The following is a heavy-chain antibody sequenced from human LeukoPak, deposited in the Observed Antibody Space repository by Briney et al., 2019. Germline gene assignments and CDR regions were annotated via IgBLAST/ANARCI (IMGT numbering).Heavy chain of an antibody. CDR3: ARGYSMRLRPIPGY. J-gene: IGHJ4*02. CDR2: IIPIFGTA. Sequence: ASVTVSCKASGGTFSGYAISWVRQAPGQGLEWMGGIIPIFGTANYAQKFQGRVTMTRNTSISTAYMELSSLRSEDTAVYYCARGYSMRLRPIPGYWGQGTLVTVSS. D-gene: IGHD6-13*01. CDR1: GGTFSGYA. V-gene: IGHV1-69*05.